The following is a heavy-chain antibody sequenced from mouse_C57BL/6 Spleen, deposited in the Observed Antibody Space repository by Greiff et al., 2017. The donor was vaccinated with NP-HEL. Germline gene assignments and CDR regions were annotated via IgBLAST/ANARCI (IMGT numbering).Heavy chain of an antibody. D-gene: IGHD1-1*01. CDR2: IDPEDGET. CDR3: ARDYYYGSSLYAMDY. V-gene: IGHV14-2*01. Sequence: EVQGVESGAELVKPGASVKLSCTASGFNIKDYYMHWVKQRTEQGLEWIGRIDPEDGETKYAPKFQGKATITADTSSNTAYLQLSSLTSEDTAVYYCARDYYYGSSLYAMDYWGQGTSVTVSS. CDR1: GFNIKDYY. J-gene: IGHJ4*01.